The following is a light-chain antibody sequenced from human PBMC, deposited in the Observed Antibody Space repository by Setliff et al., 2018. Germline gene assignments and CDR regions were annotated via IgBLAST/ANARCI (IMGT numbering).Light chain of an antibody. V-gene: IGLV2-11*01. Sequence: QSVLTQPPSASGSPGQSVTISCTGTSSDVGGYDYVSWYQQHPGKAPKLIIYDVTKRPSGVPDRFSGSKSGNTASLTISGLQAEDEADYSCCSYADTYISVFGTGTKVTVL. CDR2: DVT. CDR1: SSDVGGYDY. J-gene: IGLJ1*01. CDR3: CSYADTYISV.